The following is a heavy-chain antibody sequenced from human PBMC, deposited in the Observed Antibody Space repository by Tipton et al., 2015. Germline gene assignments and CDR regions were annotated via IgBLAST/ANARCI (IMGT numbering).Heavy chain of an antibody. J-gene: IGHJ4*02. CDR3: ARELN. V-gene: IGHV4-39*02. CDR1: GGSISSSSYY. Sequence: TLSLTCTVSGGSISSSSYYWAWIRQPPGKGLEWMGCLYFSGSTYYNPSLKSRVTISIDRIKNQFSVKRSSVTAADTAVYYCARELNWGQGTLVTVS. CDR2: LYFSGST. D-gene: IGHD3-16*01.